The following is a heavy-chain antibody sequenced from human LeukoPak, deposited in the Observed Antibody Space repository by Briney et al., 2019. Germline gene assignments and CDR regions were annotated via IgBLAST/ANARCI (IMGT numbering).Heavy chain of an antibody. V-gene: IGHV4-34*01. J-gene: IGHJ4*02. CDR3: VRGTHYLGY. Sequence: SETLSLTRAVYGGSFSGYYWSWIRQPPGKGLEWIGEINHSGSTNYNPSLKSRVTISVDTSKNQFSLKLSSVTAADTAVYYCVRGTHYLGYWGQGTLVTVSS. CDR1: GGSFSGYY. CDR2: INHSGST.